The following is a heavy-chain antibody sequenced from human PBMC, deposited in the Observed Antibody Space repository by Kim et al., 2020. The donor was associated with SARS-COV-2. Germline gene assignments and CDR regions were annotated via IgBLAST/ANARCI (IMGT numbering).Heavy chain of an antibody. Sequence: GGSLRLSCAASGFTFSSYGMHWVRQAPGKGLEWVAVISYDGSNKYYADSVKGRFTISRDNSKNTLYLQMNSLRAEDTAVYYCAKAGYQDPWGQGTLVTVSS. CDR2: ISYDGSNK. V-gene: IGHV3-30*18. J-gene: IGHJ5*02. CDR1: GFTFSSYG. D-gene: IGHD6-25*01. CDR3: AKAGYQDP.